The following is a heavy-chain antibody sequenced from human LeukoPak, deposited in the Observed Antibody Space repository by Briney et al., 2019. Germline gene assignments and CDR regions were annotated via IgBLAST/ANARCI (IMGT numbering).Heavy chain of an antibody. CDR1: GGSISGYY. D-gene: IGHD3-10*01. CDR2: IYYSGTT. CDR3: ARDWDYYGSGSYYH. V-gene: IGHV4-59*12. J-gene: IGHJ5*02. Sequence: SETLSLTCSVSGGSISGYYWSWIRQPPGKGLEWIGYIYYSGTTIYNPSLKSRLTISLDTSKNQFSLNLSSVTAADTAVYYCARDWDYYGSGSYYHWGQGTLVTVSS.